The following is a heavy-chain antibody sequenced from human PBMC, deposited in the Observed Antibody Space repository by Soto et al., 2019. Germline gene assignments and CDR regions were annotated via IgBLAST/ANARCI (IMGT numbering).Heavy chain of an antibody. CDR1: GGSVSSGNYY. Sequence: SETLSLTCTVSGGSVSSGNYYWSWIRQPPGKGLEWIGYIYYSGNPTYNPSFKSRVTMSVDRSKNQFSLRLSSLTAADTAVYYCARSSPLLENDYYGMAVWGQGTTVTVSS. D-gene: IGHD2-21*01. CDR2: IYYSGNP. CDR3: ARSSPLLENDYYGMAV. J-gene: IGHJ6*02. V-gene: IGHV4-61*01.